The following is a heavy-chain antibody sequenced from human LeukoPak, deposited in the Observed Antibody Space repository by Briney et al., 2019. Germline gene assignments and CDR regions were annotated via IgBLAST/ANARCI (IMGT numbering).Heavy chain of an antibody. Sequence: PGGSLRLSCAASGFTFSSYAMHWVRQAPGKGLEWVAVISCDGSNKYYADSVKGRFTISRDNSKNTLYLQMNSLRAEDTAVYCCARIAVAGIVNYYYGMDVWGQGTTVTVSS. V-gene: IGHV3-30-3*01. J-gene: IGHJ6*02. D-gene: IGHD6-19*01. CDR2: ISCDGSNK. CDR1: GFTFSSYA. CDR3: ARIAVAGIVNYYYGMDV.